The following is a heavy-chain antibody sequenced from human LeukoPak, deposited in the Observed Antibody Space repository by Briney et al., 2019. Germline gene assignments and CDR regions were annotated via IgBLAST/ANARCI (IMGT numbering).Heavy chain of an antibody. CDR1: GFTFSSYS. CDR3: AKNMYSTRLPPNYYDYYGMDV. J-gene: IGHJ6*02. D-gene: IGHD6-13*01. CDR2: ISSSSSYI. Sequence: PGGSLRLSCAASGFTFSSYSMNWVRQAPGKGLEWVSSISSSSSYIYYADSVKGRFTISRDNSKNTLYLQMNSLRAEDTAVYYCAKNMYSTRLPPNYYDYYGMDVWGQGTTVTVSS. V-gene: IGHV3-21*01.